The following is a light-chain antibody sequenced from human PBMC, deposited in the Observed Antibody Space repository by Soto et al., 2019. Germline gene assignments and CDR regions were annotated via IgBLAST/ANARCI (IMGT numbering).Light chain of an antibody. V-gene: IGLV2-14*01. CDR3: YSYRGSYTRV. CDR2: EVS. J-gene: IGLJ1*01. CDR1: SSDVGGYNF. Sequence: QAARTQPASVSGSPGQSITISCTGTSSDVGGYNFVSWYQQHPGRAPKLLIYEVSRRPSGVSNRFSGSKSGDTASLTISGLQAEDEADYYCYSYRGSYTRVFGTGTKVTVL.